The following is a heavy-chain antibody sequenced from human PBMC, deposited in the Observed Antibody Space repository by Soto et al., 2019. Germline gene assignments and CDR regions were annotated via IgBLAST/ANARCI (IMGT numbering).Heavy chain of an antibody. J-gene: IGHJ6*02. D-gene: IGHD6-13*01. Sequence: ASETLSLTCSVSGDSISSYYWSWIRQPPGKGLEWIGYIYYSGSTNYNPSLKSRVTISVDTSKNQFSLKLSSVTAADTAVYYCARDRIAAAGTFYYYYGMDVWGQGTTVTVSS. CDR1: GDSISSYY. CDR2: IYYSGST. CDR3: ARDRIAAAGTFYYYYGMDV. V-gene: IGHV4-59*01.